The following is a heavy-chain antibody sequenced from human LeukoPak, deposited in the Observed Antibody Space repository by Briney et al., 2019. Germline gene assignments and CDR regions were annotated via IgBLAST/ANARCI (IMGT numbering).Heavy chain of an antibody. CDR3: ARGLTYYDILTGYDDHYYGMDV. Sequence: GASVKVSCKASGYTFTGYYMHWVRQAPGQGLEWMGWMNPNSGNTGYAQKFQGRVTMTRNTSISTAYMELSSLRSEDTAVYYCARGLTYYDILTGYDDHYYGMDVWGQGTTVTVSS. CDR2: MNPNSGNT. J-gene: IGHJ6*02. D-gene: IGHD3-9*01. CDR1: GYTFTGYY. V-gene: IGHV1-8*02.